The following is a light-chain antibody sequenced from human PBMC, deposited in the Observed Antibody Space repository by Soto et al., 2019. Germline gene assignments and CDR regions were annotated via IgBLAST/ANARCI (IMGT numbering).Light chain of an antibody. CDR3: QQYDTYPYT. CDR1: QSIRSW. CDR2: QAS. Sequence: DVQMTQSPSTLSASIGDRVTITCRASQSIRSWLAWYQQKPGKAPKFLIYQASSLESGVPSRFSGSESGTEFTLTISSLQPDDFATYYCQQYDTYPYTFGQGTKLEI. V-gene: IGKV1-5*03. J-gene: IGKJ2*01.